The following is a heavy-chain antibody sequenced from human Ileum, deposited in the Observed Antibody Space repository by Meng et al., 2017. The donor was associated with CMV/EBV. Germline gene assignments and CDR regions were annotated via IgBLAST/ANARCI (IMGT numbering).Heavy chain of an antibody. CDR1: GFSFSNYW. V-gene: IGHV3-7*01. J-gene: IGHJ3*02. Sequence: GESLKISCAVSGFSFSNYWMSWFRQSPGKGLEWVASMNRGGSQTFFRDSVTGRFIISRDNARNSLYLQMNSLRVEDTALYYCARDKTHNGGDDVFDIWGQGTMVTVSS. CDR3: ARDKTHNGGDDVFDI. D-gene: IGHD3-16*01. CDR2: MNRGGSQT.